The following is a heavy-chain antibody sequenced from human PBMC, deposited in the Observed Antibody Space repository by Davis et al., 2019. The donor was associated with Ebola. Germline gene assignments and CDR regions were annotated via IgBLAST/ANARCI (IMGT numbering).Heavy chain of an antibody. J-gene: IGHJ6*02. CDR1: GDSVSSGG. CDR2: TYYTSKWIN. V-gene: IGHV6-1*01. D-gene: IGHD6-19*01. Sequence: HSQTLSLTCAISGDSVSSGGWNWIRQSPSRGLEFLGRTYYTSKWINDYAESVRGQITINPDTSKNQFSLLLNSLTPEDTAIYYCARGWFRSGMDVWGQGTTITVSS. CDR3: ARGWFRSGMDV.